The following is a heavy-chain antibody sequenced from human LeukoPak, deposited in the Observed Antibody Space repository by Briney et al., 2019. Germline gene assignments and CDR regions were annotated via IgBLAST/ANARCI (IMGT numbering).Heavy chain of an antibody. CDR3: AASRGMATIPYY. V-gene: IGHV4-61*02. Sequence: PSETLSLTCTVSGGSISSGRYFWNWIRQPAGKGLEWIGRILTSGSTNYNPSLKSRVTISVETSKKQLSLKLLSVTAADTAVYYCAASRGMATIPYYWGQGILVTVSS. CDR1: GGSISSGRYF. CDR2: ILTSGST. D-gene: IGHD5-24*01. J-gene: IGHJ4*02.